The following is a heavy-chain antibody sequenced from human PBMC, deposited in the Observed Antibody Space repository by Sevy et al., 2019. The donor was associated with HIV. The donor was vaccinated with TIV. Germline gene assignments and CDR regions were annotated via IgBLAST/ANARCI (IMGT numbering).Heavy chain of an antibody. CDR1: GFTFSNYY. Sequence: GGSLRLSCAASGFTFSNYYMNWIRLAPGKGLEWVSYISGTGNTKYYTDSVKGRFTISRDNAKNSLFLQMDSLRVEDTAVYYCARDPTYYDFWSGYYTGWFDPWGQGTLVTVSS. V-gene: IGHV3-11*01. D-gene: IGHD3-3*01. CDR3: ARDPTYYDFWSGYYTGWFDP. CDR2: ISGTGNTK. J-gene: IGHJ5*02.